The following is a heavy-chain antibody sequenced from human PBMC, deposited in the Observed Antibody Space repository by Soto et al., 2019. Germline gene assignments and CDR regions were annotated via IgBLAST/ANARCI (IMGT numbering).Heavy chain of an antibody. CDR3: ARAGISLPRGFWSGYYGGINWFDP. CDR1: GSSISSGGYY. D-gene: IGHD3-3*01. J-gene: IGHJ5*02. V-gene: IGHV4-31*03. CDR2: IYYSGST. Sequence: PSETLSLSCTVSGSSISSGGYYWSWIRQHPGKGLEWIGCIYYSGSTYYNPSLKSRVTILVDTSKNQFSLKLSSVTAADTAVYYCARAGISLPRGFWSGYYGGINWFDPWGQGTLVTVSS.